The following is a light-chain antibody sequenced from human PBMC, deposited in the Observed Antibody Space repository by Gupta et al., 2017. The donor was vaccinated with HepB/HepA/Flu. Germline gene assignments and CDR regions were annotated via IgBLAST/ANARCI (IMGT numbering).Light chain of an antibody. V-gene: IGKV1-5*03. CDR3: QENSDLRT. J-gene: IGKJ1*01. CDR2: KAS. Sequence: DIQMTQSPSTLSASVGDTVTITCRASQTISSWLAWYQQKPGKAPQLLIYKASTGNSGVPSRFSGSGSGTNFTLTSSSLQPDDFATYYCQENSDLRTFGQGTKVEIK. CDR1: QTISSW.